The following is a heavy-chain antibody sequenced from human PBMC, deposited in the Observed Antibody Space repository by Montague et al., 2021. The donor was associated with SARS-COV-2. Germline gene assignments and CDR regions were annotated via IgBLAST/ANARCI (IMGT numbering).Heavy chain of an antibody. CDR2: INHSEST. D-gene: IGHD6-13*01. CDR1: GGSFSGYY. CDR3: ARGRYSSSWYGERRNWFDP. J-gene: IGHJ5*02. Sequence: SETLSLTCAVYGGSFSGYYWSWIRQPPGKGLEWIGEINHSESTNYNPSXXSRVTISVDTSKNQFSLKLSSVTAADTAVYYCARGRYSSSWYGERRNWFDPWGQGPLVTVSS. V-gene: IGHV4-34*01.